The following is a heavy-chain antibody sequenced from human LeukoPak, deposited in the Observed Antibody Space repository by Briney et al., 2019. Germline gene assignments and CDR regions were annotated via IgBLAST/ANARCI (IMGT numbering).Heavy chain of an antibody. CDR1: GGSFSGYY. CDR2: INHSGST. V-gene: IGHV4-34*01. D-gene: IGHD4-17*01. J-gene: IGHJ4*02. Sequence: PSETLSLTCAVYGGSFSGYYWSWIRQPPGKGLEWIGEINHSGSTNYNPSLKSRVTISVDTSKNQFSLKLSSVTAADTAVYYCASLISGDYTLYYSDYWGQGTLVTVSS. CDR3: ASLISGDYTLYYSDY.